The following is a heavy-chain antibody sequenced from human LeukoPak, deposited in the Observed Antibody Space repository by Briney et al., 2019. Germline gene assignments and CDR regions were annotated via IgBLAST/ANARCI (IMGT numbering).Heavy chain of an antibody. CDR3: ARLNDYDFWSGYYHYYFDY. V-gene: IGHV4-34*01. CDR1: GGSFSGYY. D-gene: IGHD3-3*01. Sequence: SETLSLTCAVYGGSFSGYYWSWIRQPPGKGRGWIGEINHSGSTNYNPSLKSRVTISVDTSKNQLSLKLRSVTAADTAVYYCARLNDYDFWSGYYHYYFDYWGQGTLVTVSS. J-gene: IGHJ4*02. CDR2: INHSGST.